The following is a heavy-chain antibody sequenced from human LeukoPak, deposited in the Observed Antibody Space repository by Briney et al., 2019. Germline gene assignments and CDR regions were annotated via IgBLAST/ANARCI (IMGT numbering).Heavy chain of an antibody. Sequence: GGSLRLSCAASGFTFSSYWMSWVRQAPGKRLEWVSNINQDGSETYYVDSVKGRFIISRDNARNSLFLQMNILTAEDTAIYYCVREGAYSTSSPAGYWGQGTLVSVSS. CDR2: INQDGSET. CDR1: GFTFSSYW. CDR3: VREGAYSTSSPAGY. D-gene: IGHD6-6*01. V-gene: IGHV3-7*01. J-gene: IGHJ4*02.